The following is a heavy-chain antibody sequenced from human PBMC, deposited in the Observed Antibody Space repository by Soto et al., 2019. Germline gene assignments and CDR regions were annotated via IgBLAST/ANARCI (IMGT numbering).Heavy chain of an antibody. J-gene: IGHJ4*02. CDR1: GFPFRSYA. CDR2: IWYDGTNK. D-gene: IGHD4-17*01. Sequence: GGSLRLSCAASGFPFRSYAMHWVRQAPGKGLEWVTIIWYDGTNKYYADSVRGRFTISRDNSKKMLYLEMNSLRADDTAVYYCARDARDYGGNRFDNWGQGXLVTVYS. CDR3: ARDARDYGGNRFDN. V-gene: IGHV3-33*01.